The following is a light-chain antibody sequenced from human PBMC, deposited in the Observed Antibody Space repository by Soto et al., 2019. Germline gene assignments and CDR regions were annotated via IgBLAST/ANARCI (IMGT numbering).Light chain of an antibody. CDR3: QQYSTYPYA. V-gene: IGKV1-5*03. Sequence: DIQMTQSPSTLSASVGDRVTITCRASQSTSTWLAWYQQRPGKTPKLLISEASKLESGVPSRFSGRGSGTEFTLTISSLQPDDFATYYCQQYSTYPYAFGQETKVEIK. J-gene: IGKJ1*01. CDR2: EAS. CDR1: QSTSTW.